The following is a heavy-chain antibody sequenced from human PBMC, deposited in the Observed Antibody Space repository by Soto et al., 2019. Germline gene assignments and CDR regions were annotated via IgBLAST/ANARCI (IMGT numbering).Heavy chain of an antibody. CDR1: CGSISSYY. D-gene: IGHD1-7*01. J-gene: IGHJ5*02. V-gene: IGHV4-59*01. CDR2: IYYSGST. Sequence: SETLSLTCTVSCGSISSYYWSWIRQPPGKGLEWIGYIYYSGSTNYNPSLKSRVTISVDTSKNQFSLKLSSVTAADTAVYYCARAITGTMRWFDPWGQGTLVTVSS. CDR3: ARAITGTMRWFDP.